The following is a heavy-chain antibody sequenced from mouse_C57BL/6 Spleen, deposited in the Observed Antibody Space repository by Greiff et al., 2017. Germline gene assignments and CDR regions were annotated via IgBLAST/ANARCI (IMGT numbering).Heavy chain of an antibody. CDR1: GYTFTSYW. Sequence: QVQLQQPGAELVKPGASVKLSCKASGYTFTSYWMQWVKQRPGQGLEWIGEIDPSDSYTNYNQKFKGKATLTVDTSSSTAYMQLSSLTSEDSAVYYCARGGIYYYGSSYDYWGQGTTLTVSS. J-gene: IGHJ2*01. D-gene: IGHD1-1*01. V-gene: IGHV1-50*01. CDR3: ARGGIYYYGSSYDY. CDR2: IDPSDSYT.